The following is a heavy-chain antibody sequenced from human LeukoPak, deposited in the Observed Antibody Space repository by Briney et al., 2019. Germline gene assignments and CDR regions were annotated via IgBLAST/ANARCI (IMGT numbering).Heavy chain of an antibody. CDR3: ARGGTYGSGRNQHTTLDY. V-gene: IGHV4-4*07. D-gene: IGHD3-10*01. CDR2: IYTRGST. J-gene: IGHJ4*02. Sequence: SETLSLTCTVSGGSISNDYWSWIRQASGKEPEWIGRIYTRGSTNYNPSLKSRVTISLDKSKKQFSLNLNSVTAADTDAYYCARGGTYGSGRNQHTTLDYWGQGTLVTVSS. CDR1: GGSISNDY.